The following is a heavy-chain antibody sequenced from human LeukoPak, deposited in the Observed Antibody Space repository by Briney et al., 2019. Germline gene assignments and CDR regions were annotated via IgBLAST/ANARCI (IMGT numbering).Heavy chain of an antibody. V-gene: IGHV3-23*01. Sequence: PGGSLRLPCAASGFTFSSYAMSWVRQAPGKGLEWVSAISGSGGSTYYADSVKGRFTISRDNSKNTLYLQMNSLRAEDTAVYYCAKDSTVLRFLEWLLPLDYWGQGTLVTVSS. D-gene: IGHD3-3*01. J-gene: IGHJ4*02. CDR1: GFTFSSYA. CDR3: AKDSTVLRFLEWLLPLDY. CDR2: ISGSGGST.